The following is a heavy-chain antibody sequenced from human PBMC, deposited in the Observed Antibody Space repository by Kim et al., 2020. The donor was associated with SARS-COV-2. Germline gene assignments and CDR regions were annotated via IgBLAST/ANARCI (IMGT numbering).Heavy chain of an antibody. D-gene: IGHD3-22*01. V-gene: IGHV3-48*03. CDR3: TREFEEEALHNSGYDAFNI. J-gene: IGHJ3*02. CDR1: GFTFSSYE. CDR2: IHPRGTT. Sequence: GGSLRLSCAASGFTFSSYEMDWVRQAPGKGLEWISYIHPRGTTYYAGSVKGRFTISRDNAKNSLYLQMDNLRADDTAVYYCTREFEEEALHNSGYDAFNIWGHGTMVTVSP.